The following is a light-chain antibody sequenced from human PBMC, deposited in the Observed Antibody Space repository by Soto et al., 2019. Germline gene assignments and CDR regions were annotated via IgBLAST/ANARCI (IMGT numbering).Light chain of an antibody. Sequence: EIVMTQSPATLSVSPGETVTLSCRASQTIVGNLAWYQQKRGQAPSLLIYGASTRATGVPPSFTGSGSGTEFTLTISSLQSEDFAVYYCQQYDKWVTFGPGTKVAIK. CDR1: QTIVGN. CDR2: GAS. J-gene: IGKJ3*01. CDR3: QQYDKWVT. V-gene: IGKV3-15*01.